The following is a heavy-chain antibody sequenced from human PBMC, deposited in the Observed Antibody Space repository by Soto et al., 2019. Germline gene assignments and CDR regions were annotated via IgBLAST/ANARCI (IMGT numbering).Heavy chain of an antibody. CDR1: GYTFTSYG. CDR2: ISAYNGNT. CDR3: AGFRYSSSYYYYGMDV. Sequence: ASVKVSCKASGYTFTSYGISWLRQAPGQGLEWMGWISAYNGNTNYAQKLQGRVTMTTDTSTSTAYMELRSLRSDDTAVYYCAGFRYSSSYYYYGMDVWGQGTTVTVSS. J-gene: IGHJ6*02. D-gene: IGHD6-6*01. V-gene: IGHV1-18*04.